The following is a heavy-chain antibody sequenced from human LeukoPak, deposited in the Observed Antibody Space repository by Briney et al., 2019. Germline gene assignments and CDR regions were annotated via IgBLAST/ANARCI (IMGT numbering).Heavy chain of an antibody. CDR2: IYPGDSDT. Sequence: GESLKISCKGSGYSFTSYWIDWVRQMPGKGLEWMGIIYPGDSDTRYSPSFQGQVTISADKSISTAYLQWSSLKASDTAMYYCTRIYHGYSGFAPGAFDIWGQGTMVTVSS. J-gene: IGHJ3*02. V-gene: IGHV5-51*01. CDR1: GYSFTSYW. D-gene: IGHD5-12*01. CDR3: TRIYHGYSGFAPGAFDI.